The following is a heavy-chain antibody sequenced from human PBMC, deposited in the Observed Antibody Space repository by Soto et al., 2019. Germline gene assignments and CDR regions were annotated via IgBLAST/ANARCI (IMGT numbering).Heavy chain of an antibody. CDR1: GFTLSSYL. Sequence: PGGSLRLSCAASGFTLSSYLMSWVRQAPGKGLEWVANVKDDGTDKYYARSVRGRFTISRDDANNSLYLHMKSLRPEDTAVYYCARVWDKLRSNNFWGGYNGDYYYDYGIDVWGQGTTVTV. CDR2: VKDDGTDK. V-gene: IGHV3-7*01. J-gene: IGHJ6*02. CDR3: ARVWDKLRSNNFWGGYNGDYYYDYGIDV. D-gene: IGHD3-3*01.